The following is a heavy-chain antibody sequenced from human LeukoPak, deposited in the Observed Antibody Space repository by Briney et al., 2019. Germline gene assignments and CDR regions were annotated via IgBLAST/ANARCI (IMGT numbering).Heavy chain of an antibody. CDR2: IIPIFGTA. J-gene: IGHJ4*02. CDR3: ARAVYSGYDFGYFDY. V-gene: IGHV1-69*01. D-gene: IGHD5-12*01. CDR1: GGTLSSYA. Sequence: SVKVSCKASGGTLSSYAISWVRQAPGQGLEWMGGIIPIFGTANYAQKFQGRVTITADESTSTAYMELSSLRSEDTAVYYCARAVYSGYDFGYFDYWGQGTLVTVSS.